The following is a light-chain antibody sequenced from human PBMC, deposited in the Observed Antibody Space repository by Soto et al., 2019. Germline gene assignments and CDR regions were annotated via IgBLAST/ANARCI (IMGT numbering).Light chain of an antibody. Sequence: EIVLTQSPATLSLSPGERATLSCGASQSVSSSYLAWYQQKPGLAPRLLIYDASSRTTGIPDKFSGSGSATDFTLTNRILETEDFAVYYWQQHGSLPRNTFGQGTKLEIK. CDR2: DAS. J-gene: IGKJ2*01. CDR1: QSVSSSY. V-gene: IGKV3D-20*01. CDR3: QQHGSLPRNT.